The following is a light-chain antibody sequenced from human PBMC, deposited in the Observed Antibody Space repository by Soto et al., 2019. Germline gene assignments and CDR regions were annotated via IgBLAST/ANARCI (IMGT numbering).Light chain of an antibody. CDR1: NSDVGAYRY. CDR3: SSYTITSPYV. V-gene: IGLV2-14*01. CDR2: EVS. J-gene: IGLJ1*01. Sequence: SALTQPASVSGSPGQAITISCSGSNSDVGAYRYVSWYQQHPGKAPKLMIYEVSNRPSGVSERFSGSKSGNTASLTIFGLQAEDEADYYCSSYTITSPYVFGTGTKATVL.